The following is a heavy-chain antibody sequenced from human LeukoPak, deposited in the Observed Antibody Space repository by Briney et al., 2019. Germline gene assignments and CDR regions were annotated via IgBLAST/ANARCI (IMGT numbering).Heavy chain of an antibody. Sequence: SETLSLTCTVSGGSISSSSYYWSWIRQPPGKGLEWIGYIYYSGSTNYNPSLKSRVTISVDTSKNQFSLKLSSVTAADTAVYYCAREVVAAPGTVDYWGQGTLVTVSS. CDR1: GGSISSSSYY. V-gene: IGHV4-61*01. CDR2: IYYSGST. CDR3: AREVVAAPGTVDY. J-gene: IGHJ4*02. D-gene: IGHD6-13*01.